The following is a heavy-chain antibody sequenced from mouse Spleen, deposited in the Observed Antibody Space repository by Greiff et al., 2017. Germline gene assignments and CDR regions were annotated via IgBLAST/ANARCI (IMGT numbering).Heavy chain of an antibody. CDR3: ARRGGYYYGSSYAMDY. D-gene: IGHD1-1*01. V-gene: IGHV1-80*01. CDR2: IYPGDGDT. J-gene: IGHJ4*01. Sequence: QVQLQQSGAELVKPGASVKISCKASGYAFSSYWMNWVKQRPGKGLEWIGQIYPGDGDTNYNGKFKGKATLTADKSSSTAYMQLSSLTSEDSAVYFCARRGGYYYGSSYAMDYWGQGTSVTVSS. CDR1: GYAFSSYW.